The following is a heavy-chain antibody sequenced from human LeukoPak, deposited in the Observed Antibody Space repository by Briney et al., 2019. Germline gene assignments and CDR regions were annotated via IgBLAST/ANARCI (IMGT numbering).Heavy chain of an antibody. CDR1: GYNFTSYD. V-gene: IGHV1-8*01. CDR3: ARGTYYDFWSGYSHNWFDP. D-gene: IGHD3-3*01. Sequence: ASVKVSCKASGYNFTSYDINWVRQATGQGLEWMGWMNPNSGSTGYAQKFQGRVTMTRNTSISTTYMELSSLRSEDTAVYYCARGTYYDFWSGYSHNWFDPWGQGTLVTVSS. J-gene: IGHJ5*02. CDR2: MNPNSGST.